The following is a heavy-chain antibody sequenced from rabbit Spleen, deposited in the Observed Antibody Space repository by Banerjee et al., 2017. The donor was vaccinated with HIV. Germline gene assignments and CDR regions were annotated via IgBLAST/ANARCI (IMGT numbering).Heavy chain of an antibody. J-gene: IGHJ4*01. CDR1: GFDFSNYG. Sequence: EQLVESGGGLVQPGGSLKLSCKASGFDFSNYGVTWVRQAPGKGLEWIGYIDPIFGRTYYAIGVDGRFTTSSHNAQNTLYLQLNSLTAADTATYFCVRDLGYDDDSEKGYFNLWGTGTLVT. CDR3: VRDLGYDDDSEKGYFNL. D-gene: IGHD2-1*01. CDR2: IDPIFGRT. V-gene: IGHV1S47*01.